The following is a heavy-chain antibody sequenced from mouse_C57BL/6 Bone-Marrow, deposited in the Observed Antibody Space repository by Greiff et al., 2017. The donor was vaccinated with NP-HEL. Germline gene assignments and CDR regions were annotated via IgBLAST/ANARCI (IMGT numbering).Heavy chain of an antibody. CDR2: IDPSDSYT. J-gene: IGHJ2*01. D-gene: IGHD1-1*02. Sequence: QVQLQQPGAELVKPGASVKLSCKASGYTFTSYWMQWVKQRPGQGLEWIGEIDPSDSYTNYNQKFKGKATLTVDTSSSTAYMQLSSLTSEDSAVYYCARSKGGGYLDYWGQGTTLTVSS. V-gene: IGHV1-50*01. CDR1: GYTFTSYW. CDR3: ARSKGGGYLDY.